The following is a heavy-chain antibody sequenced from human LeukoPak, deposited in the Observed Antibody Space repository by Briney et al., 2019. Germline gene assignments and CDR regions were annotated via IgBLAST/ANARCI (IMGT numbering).Heavy chain of an antibody. Sequence: GGSLRLSCAASGFTFSNYWMDWVRQAPGKGLEWVAIIKSDGSNKDYADSVKGRFSVSKDNAKNSLYLQMNSLKDEDTAIYYCARNRGGGSGYSDYWGQGTLVTVSS. CDR2: IKSDGSNK. V-gene: IGHV3-7*05. J-gene: IGHJ4*02. CDR3: ARNRGGGSGYSDY. CDR1: GFTFSNYW. D-gene: IGHD3-22*01.